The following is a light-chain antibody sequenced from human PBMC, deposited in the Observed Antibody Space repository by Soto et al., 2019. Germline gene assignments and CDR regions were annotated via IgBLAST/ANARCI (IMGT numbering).Light chain of an antibody. Sequence: DIQMPQSPSFLSASVGDRVTITCRASQSISTYLNWYQQKPGKAPKLLIYAASSLQSGVPSRFSGSGSGTDFTLTISSLQPEDFSTYYCQQSSRNPRTFGQGTKLEIK. V-gene: IGKV1-39*01. J-gene: IGKJ2*01. CDR2: AAS. CDR1: QSISTY. CDR3: QQSSRNPRT.